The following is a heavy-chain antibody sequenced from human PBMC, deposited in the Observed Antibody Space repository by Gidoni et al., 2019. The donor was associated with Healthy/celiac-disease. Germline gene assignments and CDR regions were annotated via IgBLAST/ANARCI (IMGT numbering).Heavy chain of an antibody. D-gene: IGHD6-13*01. CDR1: GFTFSSYG. V-gene: IGHV3-33*01. CDR2: IWYDGSNK. J-gene: IGHJ6*02. CDR3: ARVAGHSSSWYEEYYYYYGMDV. Sequence: QVQLVESGGGVVQPGRSLRLSCAASGFTFSSYGMHWVRQAPGKGLEWVAVIWYDGSNKYYADSVKGRFTISRDNFKNTLYLQMNSLRAEDTAVYYCARVAGHSSSWYEEYYYYYGMDVWGQGTTVTVSS.